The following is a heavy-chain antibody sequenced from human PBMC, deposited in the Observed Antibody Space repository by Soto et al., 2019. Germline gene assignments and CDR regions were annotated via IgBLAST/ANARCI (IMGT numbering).Heavy chain of an antibody. D-gene: IGHD3-16*02. CDR1: GGTFSSYT. J-gene: IGHJ6*02. Sequence: QVQLVQSGAEVKKPGSSVKVSCKASGGTFSSYTISWVRQAPGQGLEWMGRIIPILGIANYAQKFQGRVTITADKSTSKAYMELSSLRSEDTAVYYCAREDSEITFGGVIIPYGMDVWGQGTTVTVSS. CDR3: AREDSEITFGGVIIPYGMDV. CDR2: IIPILGIA. V-gene: IGHV1-69*08.